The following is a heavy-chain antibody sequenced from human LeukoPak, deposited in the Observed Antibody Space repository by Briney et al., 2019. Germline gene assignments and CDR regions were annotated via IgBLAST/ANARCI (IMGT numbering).Heavy chain of an antibody. V-gene: IGHV3-30*18. Sequence: HPGGSLRLSCAASGFTFSSYGMHWVRQAPGKELEWVAVISYDGSNKYYADSVKGRFTISRDNSKNTLYLQMNSLRAEDTAVYYCAKDRSLPLRGYSYGYGYYFDYWGQGTLVTVSS. D-gene: IGHD5-18*01. CDR3: AKDRSLPLRGYSYGYGYYFDY. CDR2: ISYDGSNK. CDR1: GFTFSSYG. J-gene: IGHJ4*02.